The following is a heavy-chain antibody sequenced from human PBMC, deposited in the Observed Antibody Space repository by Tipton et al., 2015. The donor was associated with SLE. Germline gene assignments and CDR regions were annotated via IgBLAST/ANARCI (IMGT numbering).Heavy chain of an antibody. Sequence: SLRLSCVASGFSFSSYWMNWVRQVPGKGLEWVANMNQDGNEKYYVDSVKGRFTISRDNAKNSLYLQMNSLRAEDTAVYYCARARITMVRARGAFDIWGQGTMVTVSS. J-gene: IGHJ3*02. CDR2: MNQDGNEK. D-gene: IGHD3-10*01. V-gene: IGHV3-7*01. CDR3: ARARITMVRARGAFDI. CDR1: GFSFSSYW.